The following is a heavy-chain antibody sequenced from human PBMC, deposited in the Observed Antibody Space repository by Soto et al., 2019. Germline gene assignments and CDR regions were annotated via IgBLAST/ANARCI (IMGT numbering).Heavy chain of an antibody. CDR2: ISGSGGST. Sequence: GYLRLSCAASGFTFSSYAMSWVRQAPGKGLEWVSAISGSGGSTYYADSVKGRFTISRDNSKNTLYLQMNSLRAEDTAVYYCAKDYMLFVTTSDVFDIWAQGTMVIVSS. D-gene: IGHD3-10*02. CDR1: GFTFSSYA. V-gene: IGHV3-23*01. CDR3: AKDYMLFVTTSDVFDI. J-gene: IGHJ3*02.